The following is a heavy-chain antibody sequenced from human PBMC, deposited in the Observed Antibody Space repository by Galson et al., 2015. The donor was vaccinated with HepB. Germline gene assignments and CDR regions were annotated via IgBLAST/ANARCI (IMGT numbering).Heavy chain of an antibody. V-gene: IGHV1-69*13. J-gene: IGHJ6*03. CDR2: IIPIFGTA. Sequence: SVKVSCKASGGTFSSYAISWVRQAPGQGLEWMGGIIPIFGTANYAQKFQGRVTITADESTSTAYMELSSLRSEDTAVYYCARIGYNWNYGSKSRSPHYYYYYMDVWGKGTTVTVSS. D-gene: IGHD1-7*01. CDR3: ARIGYNWNYGSKSRSPHYYYYYMDV. CDR1: GGTFSSYA.